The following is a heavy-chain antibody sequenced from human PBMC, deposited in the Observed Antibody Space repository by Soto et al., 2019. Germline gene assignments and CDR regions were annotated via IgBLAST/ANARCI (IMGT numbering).Heavy chain of an antibody. Sequence: PSETLSLTCAVSGGSISSGGYSWRWIRQPPGKGLEWIGYIYHSGSTYYNPSLKSRVTISVDTSKNQFSLKLSSVTAADTAVYYCAREESRYCSSTSCLQFDPWGQGTLVTVSS. D-gene: IGHD2-2*01. CDR3: AREESRYCSSTSCLQFDP. CDR1: GGSISSGGYS. V-gene: IGHV4-30-2*01. CDR2: IYHSGST. J-gene: IGHJ5*02.